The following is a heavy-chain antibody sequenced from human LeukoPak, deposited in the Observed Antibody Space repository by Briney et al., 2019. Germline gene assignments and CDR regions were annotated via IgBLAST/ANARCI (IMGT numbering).Heavy chain of an antibody. D-gene: IGHD4/OR15-4a*01. J-gene: IGHJ4*02. CDR1: GGSFSGYY. Sequence: SETLSLTCAVYGGSFSGYYWSWIRQPPGKGLEWIGEINHSGSTNYNPSLKSRVTISVDTSKNQFSLKLSSVTAADTAVYYCARRALVRTFDYWGQGTLVTVSS. CDR3: ARRALVRTFDY. V-gene: IGHV4-34*01. CDR2: INHSGST.